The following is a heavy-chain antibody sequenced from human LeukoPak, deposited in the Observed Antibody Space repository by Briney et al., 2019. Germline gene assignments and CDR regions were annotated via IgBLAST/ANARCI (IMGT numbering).Heavy chain of an antibody. CDR1: GFTFSSYS. V-gene: IGHV3-21*01. CDR2: ITSGSSYI. J-gene: IGHJ4*02. D-gene: IGHD3-3*01. CDR3: ARGGHITIFGVLIDY. Sequence: GGSLRLSCAASGFTFSSYSMNWVRQAPGKGLEWVSSITSGSSYIYYADSVKGRFTISRDNAKSSLFLQMNSLRAEDTAVYYCARGGHITIFGVLIDYWGQGTLVTVSS.